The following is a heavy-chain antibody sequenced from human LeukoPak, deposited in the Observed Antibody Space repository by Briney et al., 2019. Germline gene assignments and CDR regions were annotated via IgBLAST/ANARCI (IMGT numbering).Heavy chain of an antibody. V-gene: IGHV1-2*02. CDR2: INPNSGGT. J-gene: IGHJ6*02. CDR3: ATSLVAVAAMRHYYGMDV. CDR1: GYTFTGYY. Sequence: ASVKVSCKASGYTFTGYYMHWVRQAPGQGLEWMGWINPNSGGTNYAQKFQGRVTMTRDTSISTAYMELSRLRSDDTAVYYCATSLVAVAAMRHYYGMDVWGQGTTVTVSS. D-gene: IGHD2-15*01.